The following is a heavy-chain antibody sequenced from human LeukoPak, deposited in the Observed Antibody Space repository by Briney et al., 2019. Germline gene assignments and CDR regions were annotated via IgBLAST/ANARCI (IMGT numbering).Heavy chain of an antibody. CDR2: IIPIFGTA. D-gene: IGHD1-26*01. Sequence: SVKVSCKASGGTFSSYAISWVRQAPGQGLEWMGGIIPIFGTANYAQKFQGRVTITTGESTSTAYMELSSLRSEDTAVYYCAGSGRGYSGSYYGDWGQGTLVTVSS. CDR3: AGSGRGYSGSYYGD. J-gene: IGHJ1*01. V-gene: IGHV1-69*05. CDR1: GGTFSSYA.